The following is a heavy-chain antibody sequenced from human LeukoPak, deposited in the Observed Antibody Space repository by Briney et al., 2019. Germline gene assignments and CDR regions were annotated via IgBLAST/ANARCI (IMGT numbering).Heavy chain of an antibody. CDR3: ARDLLNYGSAYYDVGIFDS. CDR2: ISKDGRKN. J-gene: IGHJ4*02. V-gene: IGHV3-30*04. D-gene: IGHD3-10*01. CDR1: GFSFSTSG. Sequence: GRSLRLSCEASGFSFSTSGVHWVRQAPGKGLEWMAVISKDGRKNHYAVSVQRRFTISRDNSKSTLFLQMNSLRPEDTAIYYCARDLLNYGSAYYDVGIFDSWGQGTLVTVSS.